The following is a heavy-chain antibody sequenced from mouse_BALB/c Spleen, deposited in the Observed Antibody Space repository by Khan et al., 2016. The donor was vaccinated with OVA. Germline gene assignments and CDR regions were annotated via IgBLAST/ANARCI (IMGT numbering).Heavy chain of an antibody. CDR3: ARTARIKY. Sequence: EVKLLESGPGLVKPSQSLSLTCTVTGYSITSGYGWNWIRQFPGNKLEWMGYISYSGSTNYNTSLKSRISITRNTSKTQFFLQLNSVTTEYTATYYCARTARIKYWGQCTTLTFSS. CDR1: GYSITSGYG. CDR2: ISYSGST. V-gene: IGHV3-2*02. J-gene: IGHJ2*01. D-gene: IGHD1-2*01.